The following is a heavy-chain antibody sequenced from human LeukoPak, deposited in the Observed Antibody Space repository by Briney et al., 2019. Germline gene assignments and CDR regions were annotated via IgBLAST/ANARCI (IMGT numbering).Heavy chain of an antibody. CDR1: GDSASSNSAA. V-gene: IGHV6-1*01. CDR2: PYYRSKWYN. Sequence: SQTLSLTCAISGDSASSNSAAWNWIRQSPSRGLEWLGRPYYRSKWYNDYAVSVKSRITINPDTSKNQFSLQLNSVTPEDTAVYYCARGSMVRGVIITDFDYWGQGTLVTVSS. CDR3: ARGSMVRGVIITDFDY. J-gene: IGHJ4*02. D-gene: IGHD3-10*01.